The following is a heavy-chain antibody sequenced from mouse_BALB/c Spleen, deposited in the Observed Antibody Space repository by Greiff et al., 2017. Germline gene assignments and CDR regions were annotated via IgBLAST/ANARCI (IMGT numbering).Heavy chain of an antibody. CDR3: TRSYYRYDYFDY. J-gene: IGHJ2*01. D-gene: IGHD2-14*01. V-gene: IGHV1-5*01. CDR2: IYPGNSDT. CDR1: GYSFTSYW. Sequence: VTLKESGTVLARPGASVKMSCKASGYSFTSYWMHWVKQRPGQGLEWIGAIYPGNSDTSYNQKFKGKAKLTAVTSASTAYMELSSLTNEDSAVYYCTRSYYRYDYFDYWGQGTTLTVSS.